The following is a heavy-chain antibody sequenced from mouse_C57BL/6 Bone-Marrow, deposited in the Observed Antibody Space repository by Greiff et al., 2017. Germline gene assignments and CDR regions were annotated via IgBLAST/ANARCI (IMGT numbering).Heavy chain of an antibody. V-gene: IGHV14-4*01. Sequence: EVQLQQSGAELVRPGASVKLSCTASGFNIKDDYMHWVKQRPEQGLEWIGWIDPENGDTEYASKFQGKATITADTSSNTAYLQLSSLTSEDTAVYYCTDPIYDDYYFDVWGTGTTVTVSS. CDR1: GFNIKDDY. CDR3: TDPIYDDYYFDV. D-gene: IGHD2-3*01. CDR2: IDPENGDT. J-gene: IGHJ1*03.